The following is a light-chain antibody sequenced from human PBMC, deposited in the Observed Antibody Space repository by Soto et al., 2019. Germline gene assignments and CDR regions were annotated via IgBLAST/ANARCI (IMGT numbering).Light chain of an antibody. Sequence: QPVLTQPPSASGTPGQRVSISCSGSSSNIGSNYVYWYRHLPGTAPKLLIYNNNQRPSGVPDRFSGSKSDTSASLAVSGLRSEDEADYYCAAWDDSLSGVLFGGGTKLTDL. CDR3: AAWDDSLSGVL. J-gene: IGLJ2*01. CDR1: SSNIGSNY. CDR2: NNN. V-gene: IGLV1-47*01.